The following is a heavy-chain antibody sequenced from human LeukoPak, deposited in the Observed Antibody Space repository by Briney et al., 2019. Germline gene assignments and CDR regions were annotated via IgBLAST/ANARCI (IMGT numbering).Heavy chain of an antibody. CDR1: GGSISRYY. CDR2: IYYSGST. Sequence: SETLSLTCTVSGGSISRYYWSWIRQPPGKGLEWIGYIYYSGSTNYNPSLKSRVTISVDTSKNQFSLKLSSVTAADTAVYYCASFYSSGWYGFDPWGQGTLVTVSS. J-gene: IGHJ5*02. CDR3: ASFYSSGWYGFDP. V-gene: IGHV4-59*01. D-gene: IGHD6-19*01.